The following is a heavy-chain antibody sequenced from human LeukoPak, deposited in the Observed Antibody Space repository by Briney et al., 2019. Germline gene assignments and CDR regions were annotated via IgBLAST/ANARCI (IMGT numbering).Heavy chain of an antibody. CDR2: IYHSGST. Sequence: SETLSLTCTVSGGSISSGDYYWSWIRQHPGKGLEWIGCIYHSGSTYYNPSLKSRLIISVDTSKNRFSLRLSSVTAADTAVYYCARGASTVTTFFDSWGQGTLVTVSS. CDR1: GGSISSGDYY. V-gene: IGHV4-31*03. CDR3: ARGASTVTTFFDS. D-gene: IGHD4-17*01. J-gene: IGHJ4*02.